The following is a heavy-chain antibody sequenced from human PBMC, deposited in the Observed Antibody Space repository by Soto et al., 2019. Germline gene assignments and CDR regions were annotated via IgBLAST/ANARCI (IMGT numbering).Heavy chain of an antibody. CDR1: GYAFRSYY. Sequence: ASVKVSCKESGYAFRSYYMNWARQAPGQGLEWMGSINPSDGNTNYSQKFQGRVTITRDTSASTAHMELSSLRSEDTAVYYCARRYYYHSSGPHDAFDIWGEGTMV. J-gene: IGHJ3*02. V-gene: IGHV1-3*01. CDR3: ARRYYYHSSGPHDAFDI. CDR2: INPSDGNT. D-gene: IGHD3-22*01.